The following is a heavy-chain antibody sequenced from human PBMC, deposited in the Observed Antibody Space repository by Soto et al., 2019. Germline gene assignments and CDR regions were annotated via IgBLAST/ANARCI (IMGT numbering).Heavy chain of an antibody. J-gene: IGHJ6*03. CDR1: GGSISSYY. CDR2: IYYSGST. Sequence: NPSETLSLTCTVSGGSISSYYWSWIRQPPGKGLEWIGYIYYSGSTNYNPSLKSRVTISVDTSKNQFSLKLSSVTAADTAVYYCARETGNGDYASPHYYYYMDVWGKGTTVTVSS. D-gene: IGHD4-17*01. CDR3: ARETGNGDYASPHYYYYMDV. V-gene: IGHV4-59*01.